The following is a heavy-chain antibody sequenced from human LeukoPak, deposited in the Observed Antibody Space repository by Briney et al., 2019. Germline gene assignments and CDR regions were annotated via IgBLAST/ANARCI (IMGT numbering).Heavy chain of an antibody. Sequence: SETLSLTCTVSAGSISSYYWSWIRQPAGKGLEWIGRIYTSGSTNYNPSLKSRVTMSVDTSKNQFSLNLSSVTAADTAVYYCARAGDSRGFHYYYYGMDVWGQGTTVTVSS. CDR3: ARAGDSRGFHYYYYGMDV. CDR1: AGSISSYY. V-gene: IGHV4-4*07. J-gene: IGHJ6*02. D-gene: IGHD3-22*01. CDR2: IYTSGST.